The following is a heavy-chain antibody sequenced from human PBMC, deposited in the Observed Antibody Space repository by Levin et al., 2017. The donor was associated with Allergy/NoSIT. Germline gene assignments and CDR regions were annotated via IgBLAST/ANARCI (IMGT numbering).Heavy chain of an antibody. CDR2: ISGSGGGT. Sequence: GGSLRLSCAASGFTFGTYVMSWVRQAPGKGLEWVSTISGSGGGTYYADSVKGRFTISRDNSKNTLYLQMNSLRAEDTAVYYCAKVSTTGTRTSDYWGQGTLVTVSS. J-gene: IGHJ4*02. CDR3: AKVSTTGTRTSDY. D-gene: IGHD1-1*01. V-gene: IGHV3-23*01. CDR1: GFTFGTYV.